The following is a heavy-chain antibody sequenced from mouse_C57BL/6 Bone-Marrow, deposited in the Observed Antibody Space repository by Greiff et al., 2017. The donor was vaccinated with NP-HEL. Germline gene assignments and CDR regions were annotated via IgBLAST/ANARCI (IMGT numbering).Heavy chain of an antibody. V-gene: IGHV1-81*01. J-gene: IGHJ4*01. CDR3: ARRFDYYGRGCYPMDY. CDR1: GYTFTSYG. Sequence: QVQLQQSGAELARPGASVKLSCKASGYTFTSYGISWVKQRTGQGLEWIGEIYPRSGNTYYNEKFKGKATLTADKSSSTAYMELRSLTSEDSAVYFCARRFDYYGRGCYPMDYWGQGTSVTVSS. D-gene: IGHD1-1*01. CDR2: IYPRSGNT.